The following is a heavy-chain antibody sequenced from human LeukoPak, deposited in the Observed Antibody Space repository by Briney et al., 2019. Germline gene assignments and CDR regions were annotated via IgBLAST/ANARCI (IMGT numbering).Heavy chain of an antibody. Sequence: SQTLSLTCAVSGGSISSGGYSWSWIRQPPGKGLEWIGYIYHSGSTNYNPSLKSRVTISVDTSKNQFSLKLSSVTAADTAVYYCARAGSGYRKPNAFDIWGQGTMVTVSS. J-gene: IGHJ3*02. CDR2: IYHSGST. CDR3: ARAGSGYRKPNAFDI. V-gene: IGHV4-30-2*01. D-gene: IGHD3-3*01. CDR1: GGSISSGGYS.